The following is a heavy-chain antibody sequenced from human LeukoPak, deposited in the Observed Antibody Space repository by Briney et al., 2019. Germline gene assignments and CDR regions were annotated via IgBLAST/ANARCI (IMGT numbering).Heavy chain of an antibody. CDR3: ASEFRSGGPQGLGY. CDR2: IIPIFGTA. D-gene: IGHD2-15*01. CDR1: GGTFSSYA. Sequence: SVKVSCKASGGTFSSYAISWVRQAPGQGLEWMGGIIPIFGTANYAQKFQGRVTITADESTSTAYMELSSLRSEDTAVYYCASEFRSGGPQGLGYWGQGTLVTVSS. V-gene: IGHV1-69*13. J-gene: IGHJ4*02.